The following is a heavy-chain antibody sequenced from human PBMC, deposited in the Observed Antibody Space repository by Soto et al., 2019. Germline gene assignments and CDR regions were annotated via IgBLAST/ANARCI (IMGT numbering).Heavy chain of an antibody. Sequence: QVQLVESGGGVVQPGRSLRLSCAASGFTFSSYAMHWVRQAPGKGLEWVAVISYDGSNKYYADSVKGRFTISRDNSKNTVYLQMNSLRAEDTAVYYCARDAAAAGIDWYFELWGRGTLVTVSS. CDR3: ARDAAAAGIDWYFEL. V-gene: IGHV3-30-3*01. J-gene: IGHJ2*01. CDR2: ISYDGSNK. D-gene: IGHD6-13*01. CDR1: GFTFSSYA.